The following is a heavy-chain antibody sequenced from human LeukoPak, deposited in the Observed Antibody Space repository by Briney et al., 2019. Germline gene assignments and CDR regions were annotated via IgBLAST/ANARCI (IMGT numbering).Heavy chain of an antibody. D-gene: IGHD6-13*01. CDR2: IYTSGST. CDR1: GSSISSYY. CDR3: ARVRRVWAAGTGGYYYYYMDV. J-gene: IGHJ6*03. V-gene: IGHV4-4*07. Sequence: SETLSLTCTVSGSSISSYYWSWIRQPAGKGLEWIGRIYTSGSTNYNPSLKSRVTMSVDTSKNQFSLKLSSVTAADTAVYYCARVRRVWAAGTGGYYYYYMDVWGKGTTVTVSS.